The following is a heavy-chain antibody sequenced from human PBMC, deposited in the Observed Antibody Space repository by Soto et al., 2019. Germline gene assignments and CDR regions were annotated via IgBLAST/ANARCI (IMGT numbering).Heavy chain of an antibody. CDR1: GGSVTSHH. CDR3: ARDRHGGFTHYFDP. J-gene: IGHJ5*02. V-gene: IGHV4-59*02. Sequence: PSETLSLTCFVSGGSVTSHHCSWIRKLPGQGLEWIAYTSYTGNTNYHPSRQSRVTISFTTSKNQLSLKLTSMTAADTAVYYCARDRHGGFTHYFDPWGQGTLVTVSS. D-gene: IGHD2-15*01. CDR2: TSYTGNT.